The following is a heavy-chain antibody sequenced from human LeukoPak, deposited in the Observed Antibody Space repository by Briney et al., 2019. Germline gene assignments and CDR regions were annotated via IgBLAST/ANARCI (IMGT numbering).Heavy chain of an antibody. CDR3: AKDLDWFDP. CDR2: ISGSGGST. CDR1: GFTLSSYA. Sequence: GGSLRLSRAACGFTLSSYAMSWVRHAPGKGLEWVSAISGSGGSTYYADSVKGRFTIPRDNSKNTLYLQMNSLRAEDTAVYYCAKDLDWFDPWGQGTLVTVSS. V-gene: IGHV3-23*01. J-gene: IGHJ5*02.